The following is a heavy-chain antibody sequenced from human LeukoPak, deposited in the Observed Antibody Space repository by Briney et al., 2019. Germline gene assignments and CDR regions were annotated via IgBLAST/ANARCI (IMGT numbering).Heavy chain of an antibody. V-gene: IGHV4-39*01. CDR2: IYYSGST. Sequence: SETLSLTCTVSGGSISSSSYYWGWIRQPPGKGLEWIGSIYYSGSTYYNPPLKSRVTISVDTSKNQFSLKLSSVTAADTAVYYCARGTLSGWFDPWGQGTLVTASS. CDR1: GGSISSSSYY. J-gene: IGHJ5*02. D-gene: IGHD1-26*01. CDR3: ARGTLSGWFDP.